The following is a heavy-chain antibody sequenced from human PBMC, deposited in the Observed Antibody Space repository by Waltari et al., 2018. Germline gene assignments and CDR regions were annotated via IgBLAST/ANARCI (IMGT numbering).Heavy chain of an antibody. CDR3: ARVRAVAGYYYYGMDV. J-gene: IGHJ6*02. D-gene: IGHD6-19*01. CDR2: IYYSGST. Sequence: QVQLQESGPGLVKPSETLSLTCTVSGGPISSYYWSWIRQPPGKGLEWIGYIYYSGSTNYNPSLKSRVTISVDTSKNQFSLKLSSVTAADTAVYYCARVRAVAGYYYYGMDVWGQGTTVTVSS. V-gene: IGHV4-59*01. CDR1: GGPISSYY.